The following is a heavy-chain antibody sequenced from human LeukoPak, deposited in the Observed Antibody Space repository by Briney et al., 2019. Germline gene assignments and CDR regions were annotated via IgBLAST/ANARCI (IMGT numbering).Heavy chain of an antibody. CDR2: FILIFGTA. V-gene: IGHV1-69*05. CDR1: GGTFSSYT. CDR3: ASSAPPSYYDSSGYSYSDY. D-gene: IGHD3-22*01. Sequence: GASVTVSFKAAGGTFSSYTFSWVRQAPGQGLEWMGVFILIFGTANYAQKFQGRVTITTDESTSTDYMELSSLRSEDTAVYYCASSAPPSYYDSSGYSYSDYWGQGTLVTVSS. J-gene: IGHJ4*02.